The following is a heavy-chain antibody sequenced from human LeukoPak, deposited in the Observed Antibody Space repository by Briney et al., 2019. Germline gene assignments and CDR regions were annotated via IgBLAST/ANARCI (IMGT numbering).Heavy chain of an antibody. D-gene: IGHD2-2*01. J-gene: IGHJ6*03. CDR3: ARDAVVPAAIDYMDV. Sequence: ASVRVSCTASGYTFTSYYMHWVRQAPGQGLEWMGSINPNSGGTNYAQTFKGRVTITRDNSISTAYMELSRLRSDDTAVYYCARDAVVPAAIDYMDVWGKGTTVTVSS. CDR1: GYTFTSYY. CDR2: INPNSGGT. V-gene: IGHV1-2*02.